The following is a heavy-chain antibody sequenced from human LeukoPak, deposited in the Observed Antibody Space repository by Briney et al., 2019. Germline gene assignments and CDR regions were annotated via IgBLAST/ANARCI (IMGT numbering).Heavy chain of an antibody. V-gene: IGHV4-39*07. J-gene: IGHJ6*03. D-gene: IGHD2-8*01. CDR2: IYYSGST. CDR3: ARKWSVAYYYYYMDV. CDR1: GGSISRSNYY. Sequence: SETLSLTCTVSGGSISRSNYYWGWIRQPPGKGLQWIGGIYYSGSTCYNPSLKSRVTISVDTSKNQFSLKLSSVTAADTAVYYCARKWSVAYYYYYMDVWGKGTTVTVSS.